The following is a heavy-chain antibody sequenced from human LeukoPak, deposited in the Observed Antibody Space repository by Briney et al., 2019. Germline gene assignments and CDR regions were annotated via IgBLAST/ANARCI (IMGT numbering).Heavy chain of an antibody. CDR2: IKTKAQNYAT. D-gene: IGHD6-6*01. CDR3: ARDLEYGTSSGLGI. Sequence: GGSLKLSCAASGFTFSDSAMHWVRQASEKGLEWVGRIKTKAQNYATGYPASVRGRFTVSRDDSKNTAYLQMDSLRVEDTAVYYCARDLEYGTSSGLGIWGQGTLVTVSS. CDR1: GFTFSDSA. J-gene: IGHJ4*02. V-gene: IGHV3-73*01.